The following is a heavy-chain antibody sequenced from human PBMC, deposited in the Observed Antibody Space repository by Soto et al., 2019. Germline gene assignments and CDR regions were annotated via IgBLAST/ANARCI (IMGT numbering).Heavy chain of an antibody. D-gene: IGHD5-12*01. V-gene: IGHV3-23*01. CDR1: GFTFSSYA. Sequence: PGGSLRLSCAASGFTFSSYAMSWVRQAPGKGLEWVSAISGSGGSTYYADSVKGRFTISRDNSKNTLYLQMNSLRAEDTAVYYCATRWLQFQAFDYWGQGTLVTVSS. CDR2: ISGSGGST. CDR3: ATRWLQFQAFDY. J-gene: IGHJ4*02.